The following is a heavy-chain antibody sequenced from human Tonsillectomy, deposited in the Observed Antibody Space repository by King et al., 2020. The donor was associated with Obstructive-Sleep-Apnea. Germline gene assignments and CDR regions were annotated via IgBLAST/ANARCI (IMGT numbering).Heavy chain of an antibody. CDR3: ARVSYDSSGYYYVFDY. V-gene: IGHV7-4-1*02. CDR1: GYTFTNYV. J-gene: IGHJ4*02. D-gene: IGHD3-22*01. CDR2: INTNTGNP. Sequence: QLVKSGSELKKPGASVKVSCKTSGYTFTNYVMNWVRQAPGQGLEWMAWINTNTGNPTYAQAFTGRFVFSLDTSVSTAYLQISSLKAEDTAVYYCARVSYDSSGYYYVFDYWGQGTLVTVSS.